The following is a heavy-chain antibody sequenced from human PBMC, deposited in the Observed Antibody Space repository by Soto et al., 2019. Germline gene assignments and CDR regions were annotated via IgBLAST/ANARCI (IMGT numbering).Heavy chain of an antibody. J-gene: IGHJ3*02. D-gene: IGHD3-22*01. CDR1: GFTFITYG. V-gene: IGHV3-23*01. CDR2: ISSSGYNT. Sequence: LRLSCAASGFTFITYGISWVRQAPGKGLEWVASISSSGYNTFYADSVKGRFTISRDNAENTVHLLMHSLRAEDAARYFCVKQLLSMIIVADAFDIWGQGTTVTVSS. CDR3: VKQLLSMIIVADAFDI.